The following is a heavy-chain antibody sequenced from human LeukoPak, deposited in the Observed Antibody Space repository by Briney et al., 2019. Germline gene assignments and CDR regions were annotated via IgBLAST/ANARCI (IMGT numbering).Heavy chain of an antibody. J-gene: IGHJ3*02. V-gene: IGHV1-2*02. CDR2: INPNTGAT. Sequence: ASVEVSCKASAHTFTGYYMHWVRQAPGQGLEWMGWINPNTGATNYAQKFQGRVTMTRDTSLSTAYMKLSSLRPDDTAVYYCARLGSSDIWGQGTMVTVSS. D-gene: IGHD3-16*01. CDR1: AHTFTGYY. CDR3: ARLGSSDI.